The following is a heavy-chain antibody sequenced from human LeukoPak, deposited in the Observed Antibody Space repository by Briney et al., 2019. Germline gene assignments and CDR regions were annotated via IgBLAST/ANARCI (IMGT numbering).Heavy chain of an antibody. CDR3: AEVLYSYDSSGLGWFDP. Sequence: SQTLSLTCTVSGGSVSSGDYYWSWIRQPPGKGLEWIGYIYYSGSTYCNPSLKNRVTISVDTSKNQFSLKLSSVTAADTAVCYCAEVLYSYDSSGLGWFDPWGQGTLVTVSS. J-gene: IGHJ5*02. V-gene: IGHV4-30-4*08. D-gene: IGHD3-22*01. CDR1: GGSVSSGDYY. CDR2: IYYSGST.